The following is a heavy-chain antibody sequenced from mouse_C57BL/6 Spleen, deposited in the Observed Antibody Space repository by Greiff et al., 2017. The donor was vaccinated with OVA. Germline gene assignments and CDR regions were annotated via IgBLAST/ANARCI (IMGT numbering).Heavy chain of an antibody. CDR2: IWSGGST. CDR1: GFSLTSYG. CDR3: GRNPNWDDPLDYAMDY. V-gene: IGHV2-2*01. J-gene: IGHJ4*01. Sequence: QVQLQQSGPGLVQPSQSLSITCTVSGFSLTSYGVHWVRQSPGKGLEWLGVIWSGGSTDYNVAFISRLSISQDNSMSQVFFKMNSRQADDTAIYYCGRNPNWDDPLDYAMDYWGQGTSVTVSS. D-gene: IGHD4-1*01.